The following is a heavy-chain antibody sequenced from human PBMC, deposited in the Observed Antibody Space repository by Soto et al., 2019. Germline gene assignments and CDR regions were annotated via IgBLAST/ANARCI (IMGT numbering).Heavy chain of an antibody. D-gene: IGHD6-13*01. J-gene: IGHJ6*02. Sequence: PSETLSLTCTVSSGSITGYYWSWMRQPPGGGLEWIGYIYSVGNTLYTPSLQSRVTISVDTSKNQFSLNLRSVTAADTAVYYCARHDPVPKLQHGMGVWGQGATVTVSS. CDR1: SGSITGYY. V-gene: IGHV4-59*01. CDR2: IYSVGNT. CDR3: ARHDPVPKLQHGMGV.